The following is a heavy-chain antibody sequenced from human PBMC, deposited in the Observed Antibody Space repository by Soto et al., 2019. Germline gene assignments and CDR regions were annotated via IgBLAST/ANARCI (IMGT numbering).Heavy chain of an antibody. D-gene: IGHD2-2*01. CDR3: ARAIVVVPAAIGASYYYYGMDV. CDR1: GGTFSSYA. Sequence: QVQLVQSGAEVKKPGSSVKVSCKASGGTFSSYAISWVRQAPGQGLEWMGGIIPIFGTANYAQKFQGRVTITADDSTSTAYRELSSLRSEDTAVYYCARAIVVVPAAIGASYYYYGMDVWGQGTTVTVSS. V-gene: IGHV1-69*01. J-gene: IGHJ6*02. CDR2: IIPIFGTA.